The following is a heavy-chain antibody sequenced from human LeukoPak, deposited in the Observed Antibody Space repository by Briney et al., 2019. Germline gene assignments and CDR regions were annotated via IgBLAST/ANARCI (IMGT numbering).Heavy chain of an antibody. Sequence: ASVKVSCKASGYTFTNYDINWVRQASGQGLEWMGWMNPNSGHTGYAQKFQGRVTITADKSTSTAYMELSSLRSEDTAVYYCARGSVAGTQGDYWGQGTLVTVSS. CDR1: GYTFTNYD. CDR2: MNPNSGHT. D-gene: IGHD6-19*01. CDR3: ARGSVAGTQGDY. J-gene: IGHJ4*02. V-gene: IGHV1-8*01.